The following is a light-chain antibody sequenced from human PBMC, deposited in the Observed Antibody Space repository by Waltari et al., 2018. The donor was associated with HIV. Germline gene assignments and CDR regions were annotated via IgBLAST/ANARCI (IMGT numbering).Light chain of an antibody. V-gene: IGLV2-11*01. J-gene: IGLJ2*01. CDR1: RSDVGGYNY. Sequence: QSALTQPRLVSGSPGQSATIPCTGTRSDVGGYNYVPWYQQHPGKAPKLMIYDVSKLPSGVPDRFSGSKSGNTASLTISGLQAEDEADYYCCSYAGSYTPFGGGTKLTVL. CDR3: CSYAGSYTP. CDR2: DVS.